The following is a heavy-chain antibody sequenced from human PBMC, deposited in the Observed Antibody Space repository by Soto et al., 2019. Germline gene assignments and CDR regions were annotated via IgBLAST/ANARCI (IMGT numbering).Heavy chain of an antibody. V-gene: IGHV6-1*01. CDR2: TYYRSKWFN. D-gene: IGHD1-20*01. Sequence: SQTLSLTCAISGDSVSTNSATWDWIRQSPSRGLEWLGRTYYRSKWFNDYAVSVKGRISINPDTSNNQFSLKLSSVSAADTAVYYCARYKSNYYYGMDVWGQGTTVTVSS. CDR1: GDSVSTNSAT. CDR3: ARYKSNYYYGMDV. J-gene: IGHJ6*02.